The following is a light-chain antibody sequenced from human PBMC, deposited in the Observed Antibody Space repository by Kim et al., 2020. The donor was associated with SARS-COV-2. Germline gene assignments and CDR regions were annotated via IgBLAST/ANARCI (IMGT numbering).Light chain of an antibody. CDR3: QQYGSTPLT. J-gene: IGKJ4*01. CDR1: QSVSSSN. V-gene: IGKV3-20*01. Sequence: PGERATLSCRASQSVSSSNLAWYQQKPGQPPRLLMYDASSRATGIPDRFSGSGSGTDFTLTISRLEPEDFAVYYCQQYGSTPLTFGGGTKVDIK. CDR2: DAS.